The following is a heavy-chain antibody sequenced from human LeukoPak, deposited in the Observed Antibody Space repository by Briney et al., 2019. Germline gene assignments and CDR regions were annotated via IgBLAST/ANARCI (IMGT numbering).Heavy chain of an antibody. CDR3: ARNMGGIAARPLNWFDP. Sequence: SETLSLTCTVSGGSISSYYWSWIRQPAGKGLEWIGRIYTSGSTNHNPSLKSRVTMSVDTSKNQFSLKLSSVTAADTAVYYCARNMGGIAARPLNWFDPWGQGTLVTVSS. J-gene: IGHJ5*02. V-gene: IGHV4-4*07. CDR1: GGSISSYY. D-gene: IGHD6-6*01. CDR2: IYTSGST.